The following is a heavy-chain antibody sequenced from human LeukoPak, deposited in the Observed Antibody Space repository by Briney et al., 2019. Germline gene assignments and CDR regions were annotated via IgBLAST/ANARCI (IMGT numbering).Heavy chain of an antibody. V-gene: IGHV3-53*01. CDR1: GFTVSSNY. Sequence: GGSLRLSCAASGFTVSSNYMSWVRQAPGKGLEWVSVIYSGGSTYYADSVKGRFTISRDNSKNTLYLQMNSLRAEDTAVYYCARGPSNDFWSGYPYFDCWGQGTLVTVSS. J-gene: IGHJ4*02. CDR2: IYSGGST. D-gene: IGHD3-3*01. CDR3: ARGPSNDFWSGYPYFDC.